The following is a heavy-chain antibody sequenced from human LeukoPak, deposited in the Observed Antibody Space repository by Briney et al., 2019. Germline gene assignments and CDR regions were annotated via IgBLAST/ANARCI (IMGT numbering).Heavy chain of an antibody. V-gene: IGHV3-23*01. CDR1: GLTFGSYA. CDR2: ISDSGDNT. CDR3: AKSFYPGGSSFTFNI. Sequence: GGSLRLSCAASGLTFGSYAMTWVRQAPGNGLEWVSSISDSGDNTYYADSVKGRSTISRDNSKNTLYLQMNSLRVDDTAVYYCAKSFYPGGSSFTFNIWGQGTLVTASS. J-gene: IGHJ3*02. D-gene: IGHD3-10*01.